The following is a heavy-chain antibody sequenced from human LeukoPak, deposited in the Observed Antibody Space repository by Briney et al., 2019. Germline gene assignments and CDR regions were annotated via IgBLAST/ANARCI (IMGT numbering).Heavy chain of an antibody. J-gene: IGHJ4*02. Sequence: GASVKVSCKSSGGSFSTYAVNWVRQAPGQGLEWMGRLIPILGIANYAQKFQGRVTITADKSTSTAYMELSSLRSEDTAVYYCARDNDGSPNKGLYYFDYWGQGTLVTVSS. CDR2: LIPILGIA. CDR1: GGSFSTYA. D-gene: IGHD1-1*01. CDR3: ARDNDGSPNKGLYYFDY. V-gene: IGHV1-69*04.